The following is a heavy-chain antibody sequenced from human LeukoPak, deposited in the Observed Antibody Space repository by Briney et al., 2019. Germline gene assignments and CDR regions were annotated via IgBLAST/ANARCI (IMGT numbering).Heavy chain of an antibody. V-gene: IGHV3-21*04. D-gene: IGHD1-26*01. CDR2: ISSSSSYI. Sequence: GGSLRLSCAASGFTFSSYSMNWVRQAPGKGLEWVSSISSSSSYIYYADSVKGRFTISRDNSKNTLYLQMNSLRAEDTAVYYCAKDPPVVVGATTFDYWGQGTLVTVSS. CDR3: AKDPPVVVGATTFDY. CDR1: GFTFSSYS. J-gene: IGHJ4*02.